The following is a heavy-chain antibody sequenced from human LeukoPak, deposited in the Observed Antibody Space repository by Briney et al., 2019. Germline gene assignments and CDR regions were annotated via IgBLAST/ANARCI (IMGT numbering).Heavy chain of an antibody. CDR1: GFTFSNYG. CDR3: ARSYSSGWYYIGY. CDR2: IWYDGSNK. V-gene: IGHV3-33*01. Sequence: GGSLRLSCAASGFTFSNYGMHWVRQAPGKGLEWVAVIWYDGSNKYYADSVKGRFTISRDNSKNTLYLQINSLRAEDTAVYYCARSYSSGWYYIGYWGQGTLVTVSS. J-gene: IGHJ4*02. D-gene: IGHD6-19*01.